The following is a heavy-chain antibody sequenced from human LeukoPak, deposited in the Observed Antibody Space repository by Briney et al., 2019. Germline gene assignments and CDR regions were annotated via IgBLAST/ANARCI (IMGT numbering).Heavy chain of an antibody. V-gene: IGHV4-59*01. CDR3: ASQGGYYYYGMDV. J-gene: IGHJ6*02. Sequence: SETLSLTCTVSGGSISSYCWSWIRQPPGKGLEWIGYIYYSGSTNYNPSLKSRITISVDTSKNQFSLKLSSVTAADTAVYYCASQGGYYYYGMDVWGQGTTVTVSS. CDR2: IYYSGST. D-gene: IGHD2-15*01. CDR1: GGSISSYC.